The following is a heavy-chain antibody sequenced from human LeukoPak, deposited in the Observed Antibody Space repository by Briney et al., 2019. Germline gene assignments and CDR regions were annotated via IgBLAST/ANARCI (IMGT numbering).Heavy chain of an antibody. CDR2: IKEDGSRE. Sequence: PGGSVRLSCAASGFTFSTYGMTWVRQAPGKGLEWVANIKEDGSREYYVDSVKGRVTISRDNAKNSLYLQMDSLTAEDTAVYYCARDSPGYGAYVSWGQGTLVSVSS. V-gene: IGHV3-7*01. J-gene: IGHJ1*01. CDR1: GFTFSTYG. D-gene: IGHD5-12*01. CDR3: ARDSPGYGAYVS.